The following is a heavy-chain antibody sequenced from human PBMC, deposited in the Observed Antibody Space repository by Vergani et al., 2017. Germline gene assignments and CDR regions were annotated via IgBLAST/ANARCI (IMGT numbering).Heavy chain of an antibody. J-gene: IGHJ5*02. CDR2: IYYSGST. Sequence: QVQLQESGPGLVKPSETLSLTCTVSGGSISSYYWSWIRQPPGKGLEWIGYIYYSGSTNYNPSLKSRVTISVATSKNQFSLKLSSVTAADTAVYYCARTYYDFWSGYFRFGGWFDPWGQGTLVTVSS. CDR1: GGSISSYY. V-gene: IGHV4-59*01. CDR3: ARTYYDFWSGYFRFGGWFDP. D-gene: IGHD3-3*01.